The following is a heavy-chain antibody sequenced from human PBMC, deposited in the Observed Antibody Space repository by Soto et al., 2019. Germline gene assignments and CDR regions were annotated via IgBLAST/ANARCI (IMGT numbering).Heavy chain of an antibody. V-gene: IGHV3-23*01. CDR1: GFTFKSYA. CDR3: AKELTYYYDSSGYYPYYYYGMDV. J-gene: IGHJ6*02. D-gene: IGHD3-22*01. CDR2: ISGSGGST. Sequence: PGWSLRLSCGASGFTFKSYALSWVRQAPGKVLEWVSAISGSGGSTYYADSVKGRFNISRDNSKNTLYLQKNSLRAEDTAVYYCAKELTYYYDSSGYYPYYYYGMDVWGQGTTLTVSS.